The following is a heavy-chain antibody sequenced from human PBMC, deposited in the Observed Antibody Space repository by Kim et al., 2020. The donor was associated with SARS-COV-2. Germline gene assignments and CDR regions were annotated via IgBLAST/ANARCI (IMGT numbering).Heavy chain of an antibody. CDR3: ARERGGYGGWYEIDY. CDR1: GFTFSSHD. CDR2: IGFAGDT. J-gene: IGHJ4*02. Sequence: GGSLRLSCAASGFTFSSHDMHWVRQASGKGLEWVSTIGFAGDTYYSGSVKGRFTVSRDNARNSLYLQMNSLRAGDTAVYYCARERGGYGGWYEIDYWGQGTLVTVSS. V-gene: IGHV3-13*01. D-gene: IGHD6-19*01.